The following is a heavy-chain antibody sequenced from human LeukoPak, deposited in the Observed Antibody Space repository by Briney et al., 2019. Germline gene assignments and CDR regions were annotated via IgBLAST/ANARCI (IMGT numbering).Heavy chain of an antibody. J-gene: IGHJ3*02. CDR3: ARDPQDAFDI. V-gene: IGHV4-61*01. CDR2: IYFSGST. CDR1: GGSISSSSYY. Sequence: SETLSLTCTVSGGSISSSSYYWGWIRQPPGKGLEWIGYIYFSGSTNYNPSLKSRVTISVDTSKNQFSLKLSSVTAADTAVYYCARDPQDAFDIWGQGTMVTVSS.